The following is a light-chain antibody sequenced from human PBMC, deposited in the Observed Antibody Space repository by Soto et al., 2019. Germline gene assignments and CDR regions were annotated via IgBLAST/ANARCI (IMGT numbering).Light chain of an antibody. V-gene: IGKV3D-15*01. CDR3: KKYNSWPLT. J-gene: IGKJ4*01. Sequence: TQSPATPSSSPEQAATLSCRASQNVDKFLAWYQQRPGQPNRLLIFDSSNRATGVPTRISGSGSGTEFTLTISSLQSEEFAVYYCKKYNSWPLTVGGGNKV. CDR2: DSS. CDR1: QNVDKF.